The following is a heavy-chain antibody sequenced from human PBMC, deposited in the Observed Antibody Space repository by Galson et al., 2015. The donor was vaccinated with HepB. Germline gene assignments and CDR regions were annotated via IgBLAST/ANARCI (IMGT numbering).Heavy chain of an antibody. CDR3: ASRGEWELLEEVDAFDI. D-gene: IGHD1-26*01. CDR2: INPSGGST. J-gene: IGHJ3*02. Sequence: SVKVSCKASGYTFTSYYMHWVRQAPGQGLEWMGIINPSGGSTSYAQKFQGRVTMTRDTSTSTVYMELSSLRSEDTAVYYCASRGEWELLEEVDAFDIWGQGTMVTVSS. V-gene: IGHV1-46*01. CDR1: GYTFTSYY.